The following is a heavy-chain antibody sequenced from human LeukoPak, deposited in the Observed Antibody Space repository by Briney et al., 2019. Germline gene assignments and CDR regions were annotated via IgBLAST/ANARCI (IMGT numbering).Heavy chain of an antibody. J-gene: IGHJ5*02. Sequence: EASVKVSCKASGGTFSSYTISWVRQAPGQGLEWMGRIIPIVGIANYAQKFQGRVTITAAKSASTAYMGLSSLNSDDTAVYYCASKDWFDPWGQGTLVTVSS. CDR3: ASKDWFDP. CDR2: IIPIVGIA. CDR1: GGTFSSYT. V-gene: IGHV1-69*02.